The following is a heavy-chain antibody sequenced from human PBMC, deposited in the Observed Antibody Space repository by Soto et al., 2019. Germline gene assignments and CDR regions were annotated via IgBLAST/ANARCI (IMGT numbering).Heavy chain of an antibody. CDR2: IKEDGSEK. CDR1: GFTFSNSW. CDR3: TRKRFGMDV. Sequence: VSLRLSCAASGFTFSNSWMSWVRQAPGKGLEWVDNIKEDGSEKDYVDPVKGRFTITRDNAKNSLYLQMNNLRAEDTAVYFCTRKRFGMDVWGQGTTVTVSS. V-gene: IGHV3-7*03. J-gene: IGHJ6*02.